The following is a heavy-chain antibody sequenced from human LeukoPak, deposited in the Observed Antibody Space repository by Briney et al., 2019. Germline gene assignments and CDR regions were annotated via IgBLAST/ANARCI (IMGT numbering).Heavy chain of an antibody. CDR1: GGSISSYY. CDR2: IYYSGST. Sequence: SETLSLTCTVSGGSISSYYWSWIRQPPGKGLEWIGYIYYSGSTNYNPSLKSRVTISVDTSKNQFSLRLSSVTAADTAVYYCARENDYYGSGSYLSLGHYFDYWGQGTLVTVSS. V-gene: IGHV4-59*01. J-gene: IGHJ4*02. D-gene: IGHD3-10*01. CDR3: ARENDYYGSGSYLSLGHYFDY.